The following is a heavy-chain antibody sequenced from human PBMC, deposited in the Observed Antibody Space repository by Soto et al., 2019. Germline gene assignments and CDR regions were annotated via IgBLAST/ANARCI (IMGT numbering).Heavy chain of an antibody. V-gene: IGHV4-4*08. CDR2: IFTTGST. D-gene: IGHD5-18*01. J-gene: IGHJ4*02. Sequence: QVQLQESGPGLVKPSETLSLTCTVSGGSMRNSYWSWIRQSPGKGLEWIGYIFTTGSTKYNPSLRSRVTISLDTSKNQFSLQLNSVTAAYTAMYYCAREVPFSYGYTLFDYWGQGTLVTVSS. CDR1: GGSMRNSY. CDR3: AREVPFSYGYTLFDY.